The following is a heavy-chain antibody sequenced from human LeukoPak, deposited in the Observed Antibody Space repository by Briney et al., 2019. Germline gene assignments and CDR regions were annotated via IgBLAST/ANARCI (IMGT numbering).Heavy chain of an antibody. J-gene: IGHJ3*02. CDR3: ARPRDSSRATDAFDI. CDR2: IYPGDSAT. D-gene: IGHD6-13*01. CDR1: GYSFSTYW. Sequence: GESLKISCKASGYSFSTYWIGWVRQPPGKGLEWLGIIYPGDSATRYGPSSQGRVTMSADKSISTAYLQWSSLKASDTAMYYCARPRDSSRATDAFDIWGQGTMVTVSS. V-gene: IGHV5-51*01.